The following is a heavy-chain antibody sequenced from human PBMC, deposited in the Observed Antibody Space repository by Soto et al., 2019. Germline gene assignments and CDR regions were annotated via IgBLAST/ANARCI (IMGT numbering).Heavy chain of an antibody. CDR3: ARLRGSSLKIDY. CDR2: IYYSGST. Sequence: SETLSLTCTVSGGSISSYYWSWIRQPPGKGLEWIGYIYYSGSTNYNPSLKSRVTISVDTSKNQFSLKLSSVTAADTAVYYCARLRGSSLKIDYWGQGTLVTVSS. CDR1: GGSISSYY. J-gene: IGHJ4*02. V-gene: IGHV4-59*08. D-gene: IGHD6-13*01.